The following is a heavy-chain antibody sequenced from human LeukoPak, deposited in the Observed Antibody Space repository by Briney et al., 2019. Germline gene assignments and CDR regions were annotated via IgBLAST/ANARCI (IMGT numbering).Heavy chain of an antibody. J-gene: IGHJ6*04. V-gene: IGHV1-69*06. CDR2: IIPMYGTS. D-gene: IGHD5-12*01. CDR3: AIAQNNHGYVYFGMDV. CDR1: GDTFDSHA. Sequence: SVTVSCTASGDTFDSHALSWVRQAPGQGLEWMGAIIPMYGTSNYAQKFQGRVAIIADKSTSTAYMELNSLTSEDTAVYYCAIAQNNHGYVYFGMDVWGKGTTVTVSS.